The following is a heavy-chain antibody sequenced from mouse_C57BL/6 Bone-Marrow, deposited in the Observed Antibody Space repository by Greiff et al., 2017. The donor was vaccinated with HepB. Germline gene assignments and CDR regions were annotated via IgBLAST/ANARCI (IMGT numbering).Heavy chain of an antibody. CDR1: GYTFTSYW. CDR3: ARIGLAWFAY. V-gene: IGHV1-64*01. D-gene: IGHD3-1*01. Sequence: QVQLQQPGAELVKPGASVKLSCKASGYTFTSYWMHWVKQRPGQGLEWIGMIHPNSGSTNYNEKFKSKVTLTGDKSSSTAYMQLSSLTSEDSAVYYCARIGLAWFAYWGQGNLVTVSA. J-gene: IGHJ3*01. CDR2: IHPNSGST.